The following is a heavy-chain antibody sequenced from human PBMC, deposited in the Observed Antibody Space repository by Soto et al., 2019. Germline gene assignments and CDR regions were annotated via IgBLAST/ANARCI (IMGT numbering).Heavy chain of an antibody. V-gene: IGHV3-23*01. CDR2: ISGSGGST. J-gene: IGHJ6*02. CDR3: AKGTMIGPRFLGFDYYYGMDV. CDR1: GFTFSSYA. Sequence: GGSLRLSCAASGFTFSSYAMSWVRQAPGKGLEWVSAISGSGGSTYYADSVKGRFTISRDNSKNTLYLQMNSLRAEDTAVYYCAKGTMIGPRFLGFDYYYGMDVWGQGTTVTVSS. D-gene: IGHD3-22*01.